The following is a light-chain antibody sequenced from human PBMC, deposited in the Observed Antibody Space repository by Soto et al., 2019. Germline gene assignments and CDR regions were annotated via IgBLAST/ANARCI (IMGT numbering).Light chain of an antibody. Sequence: IVLTQCPATLSLSPGESATLSCRASQGVXSSYLAWYQQKPGQAPRLPTACASSRATGSPDRLSGSGSETDFTPTSSRLEPSDFAVYYCQQYGSAGGTFGPGTKVD. CDR1: QGVXSSY. V-gene: IGKV3-20*01. CDR2: CAS. CDR3: QQYGSAGGT. J-gene: IGKJ3*01.